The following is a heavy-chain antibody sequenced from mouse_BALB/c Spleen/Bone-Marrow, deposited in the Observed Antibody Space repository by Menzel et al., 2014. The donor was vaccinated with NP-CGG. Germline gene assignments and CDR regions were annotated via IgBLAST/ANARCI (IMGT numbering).Heavy chain of an antibody. CDR3: ARSDYYGSSYKAWFTY. D-gene: IGHD1-1*01. Sequence: VQLQQSGPELVKSGTSMKISCKASGYSFTGYTMNWVKQSHGKNLEWIGLIYPYNGGTTYNQKFKGKATLTIDKASSTAYMELLSLTSEDSAVYYCARSDYYGSSYKAWFTYWGQGTLVTVSA. CDR1: GYSFTGYT. J-gene: IGHJ3*01. V-gene: IGHV1-18*01. CDR2: IYPYNGGT.